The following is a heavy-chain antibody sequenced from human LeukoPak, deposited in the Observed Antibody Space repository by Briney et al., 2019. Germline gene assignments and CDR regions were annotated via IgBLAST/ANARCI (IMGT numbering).Heavy chain of an antibody. V-gene: IGHV3-7*01. CDR3: AREDYCTNGVCLDY. Sequence: GGSLRLSCAASGFTFSSYWMSWVRQAPGKGLEWVANIKQDGSEKYYVDSVKGRFTISGDNAKNSLYLQMNSLRAEDTAVYYCAREDYCTNGVCLDYWGQGTLVTVSS. CDR2: IKQDGSEK. J-gene: IGHJ4*02. D-gene: IGHD2-8*01. CDR1: GFTFSSYW.